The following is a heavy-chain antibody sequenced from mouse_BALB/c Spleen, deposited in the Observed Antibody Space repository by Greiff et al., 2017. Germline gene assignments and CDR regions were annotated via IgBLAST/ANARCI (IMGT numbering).Heavy chain of an antibody. V-gene: IGHV1-7*01. CDR1: GYTFTSYW. CDR2: INPSTGYT. D-gene: IGHD4-1*01. Sequence: VKLMESGAELAKPGASVKMSCKASGYTFTSYWMHWVKQRPGQGLEWIGYINPSTGYTEYNQKFKDKATLTADKSSSTAYMQLSSLTSEDSAVYYYAKLTGTKFAYWGQGTLVTVSA. CDR3: AKLTGTKFAY. J-gene: IGHJ3*01.